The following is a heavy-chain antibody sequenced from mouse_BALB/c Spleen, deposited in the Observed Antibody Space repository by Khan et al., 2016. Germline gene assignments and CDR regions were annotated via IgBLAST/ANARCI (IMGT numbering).Heavy chain of an antibody. CDR1: GYSITSDYA. J-gene: IGHJ3*01. CDR3: AINWDEEDY. Sequence: EVKLEESGPGLVKPSQSLSLTCTVTGYSITSDYAWNWIRQFPGNKLEWMGYISYSGSTSYNPSLKSRISITRHTSKHQFFLQLNSVTTEDTATYYCAINWDEEDYWGQGTLVTVSA. CDR2: ISYSGST. D-gene: IGHD4-1*02. V-gene: IGHV3-2*02.